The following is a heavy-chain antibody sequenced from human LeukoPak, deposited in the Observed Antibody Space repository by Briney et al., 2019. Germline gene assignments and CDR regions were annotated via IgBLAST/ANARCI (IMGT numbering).Heavy chain of an antibody. J-gene: IGHJ4*02. CDR1: GGSISSYY. V-gene: IGHV4-59*01. CDR3: ARGSGSYSLDY. Sequence: SETLCLTCTVSGGSISSYYWSWIRQPPGKGLEWIGYIYYSGSTNYNPSLKSRVTISVDTSKNQFSLKLSSVTAADTAVYYCARGSGSYSLDYWGQGTLVTVSS. CDR2: IYYSGST. D-gene: IGHD1-26*01.